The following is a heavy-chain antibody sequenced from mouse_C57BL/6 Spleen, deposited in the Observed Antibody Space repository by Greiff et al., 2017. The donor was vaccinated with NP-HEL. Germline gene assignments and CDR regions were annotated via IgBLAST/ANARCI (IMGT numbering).Heavy chain of an antibody. J-gene: IGHJ1*03. V-gene: IGHV1-64*01. CDR1: GYTFTSYW. CDR3: ARWDYYGSRYCDV. D-gene: IGHD1-1*01. Sequence: QVQLQQPGAELVKPGASVKLSCKASGYTFTSYWMHWVKQRPGQGLEWIGMIHPNSGSTNYNEKFKSKATLTVDKSSSTAYMQLSSLTSEDSAVYYCARWDYYGSRYCDVWGTGTTVTVSS. CDR2: IHPNSGST.